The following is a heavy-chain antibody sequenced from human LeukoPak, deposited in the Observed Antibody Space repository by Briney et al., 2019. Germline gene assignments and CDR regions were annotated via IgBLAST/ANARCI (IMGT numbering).Heavy chain of an antibody. J-gene: IGHJ3*02. D-gene: IGHD3-22*01. CDR2: IHPSGGSI. Sequence: ASVKVSCKASGYIFTSYYIHWVRQAPGQGLEWMGIIHPSGGSISNAQKFQGRVTMTRDTSTRTVYMELSSLRSEDTAVYYCARDYVVNYYDSSGYQRGGDAVDIWGQGTMVTVSS. CDR1: GYIFTSYY. V-gene: IGHV1-46*01. CDR3: ARDYVVNYYDSSGYQRGGDAVDI.